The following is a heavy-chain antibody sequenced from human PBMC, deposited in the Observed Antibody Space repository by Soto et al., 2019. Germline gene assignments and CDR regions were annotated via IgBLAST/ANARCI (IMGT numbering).Heavy chain of an antibody. CDR3: VRQGIDYLHGLVDV. J-gene: IGHJ6*02. D-gene: IGHD4-17*01. CDR1: SGPDRSHN. V-gene: IGHV4-59*08. Sequence: QVQLQQSGPRLVKPSETLSLTCTVSSGPDRSHNWGWIRQPPGRGLEWIGYVYYTGDTAYNPSLRGRVPMSADTSTNDISLTLNSVTAADTAVYYCVRQGIDYLHGLVDVWGQGTTVSVSS. CDR2: VYYTGDT.